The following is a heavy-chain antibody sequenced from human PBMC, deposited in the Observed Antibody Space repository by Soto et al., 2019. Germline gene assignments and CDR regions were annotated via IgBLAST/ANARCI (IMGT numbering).Heavy chain of an antibody. V-gene: IGHV1-69*12. CDR3: AILSEVLWSTLRGGGIAY. CDR2: IIPIFGTA. J-gene: IGHJ4*02. Sequence: QVQLVQSGAEVKKPGSSVKVSCKASGGTFSSYAISWVRQAPGQGLEWMGGIIPIFGTANYAQKFQGRGTITADASTSTAYMELGRLRSEDTAVYYWAILSEVLWSTLRGGGIAYWGQGTLVTVSS. CDR1: GGTFSSYA. D-gene: IGHD2-21*01.